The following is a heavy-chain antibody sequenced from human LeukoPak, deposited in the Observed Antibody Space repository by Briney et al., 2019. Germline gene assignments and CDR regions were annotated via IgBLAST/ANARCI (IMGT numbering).Heavy chain of an antibody. V-gene: IGHV4-61*08. CDR3: ARDVDYGSGSYYKDSNWFDP. D-gene: IGHD3-10*01. J-gene: IGHJ5*02. CDR2: IYYSGST. CDR1: GGSISSGDYY. Sequence: PSETLSLTCTVSGGSISSGDYYWSWIRQPPGKGLEWIGYIYYSGSTNYNPSLKSRVTISVDTSKNQFSLKLSSVTAADTAVYYCARDVDYGSGSYYKDSNWFDPWGQGTLVTVSS.